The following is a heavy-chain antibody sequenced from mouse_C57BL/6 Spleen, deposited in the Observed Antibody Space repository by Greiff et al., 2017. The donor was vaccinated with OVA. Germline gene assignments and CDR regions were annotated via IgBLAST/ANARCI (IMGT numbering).Heavy chain of an antibody. Sequence: VQLVESGAELVRPGASVTLSCKASGYTFTDYEMHWVKQTPVHGLEWIGAIDPETGGTAYNQKFKGKAILTADKSSSTAYMELRSLTSEDSAVYYCTNFYYGSSSDVWGTGTTVTVSS. CDR2: IDPETGGT. J-gene: IGHJ1*03. CDR3: TNFYYGSSSDV. CDR1: GYTFTDYE. V-gene: IGHV1-15*01. D-gene: IGHD1-1*01.